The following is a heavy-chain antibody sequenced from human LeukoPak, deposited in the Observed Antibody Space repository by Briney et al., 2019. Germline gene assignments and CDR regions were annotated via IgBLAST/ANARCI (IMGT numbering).Heavy chain of an antibody. CDR1: GFTLSSYA. J-gene: IGHJ6*02. Sequence: GGALRLSCAASGFTLSSYAMHWVRQAAGRGLEYVSAISSNGGSTYYANSVKGRFTISRDNSKNTLYLQMGSLRAEDMAVYYCARDAYSSSTYYYYGMDVWGQGTTVTVSS. CDR2: ISSNGGST. V-gene: IGHV3-64*01. D-gene: IGHD6-6*01. CDR3: ARDAYSSSTYYYYGMDV.